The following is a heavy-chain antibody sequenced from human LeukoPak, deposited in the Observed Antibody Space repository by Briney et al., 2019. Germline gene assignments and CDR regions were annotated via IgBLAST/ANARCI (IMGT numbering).Heavy chain of an antibody. CDR1: DGSISSSSYY. V-gene: IGHV4-39*01. CDR2: IYYSGST. Sequence: SETLSLTCTVSDGSISSSSYYWGWIRQPPGKGLEWIGSIYYSGSTYYNPSLKSRVTISVDTSKNQFSLKLSSVTAADTAVYYCAGHDSRGYSSYWYFDLWGRGTLVTVSS. J-gene: IGHJ2*01. D-gene: IGHD3-22*01. CDR3: AGHDSRGYSSYWYFDL.